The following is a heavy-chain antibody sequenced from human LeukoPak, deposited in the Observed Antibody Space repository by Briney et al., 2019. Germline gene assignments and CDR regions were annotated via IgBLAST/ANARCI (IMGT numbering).Heavy chain of an antibody. CDR1: GYTFTSYY. J-gene: IGHJ4*02. D-gene: IGHD6-19*01. Sequence: ASVKVSCKAPGYTFTSYYMHWVRQAPGQGLEWMGVISPSGGSTSYAQKFQGRVTMTRDTSTSTVYMELSSLRSEDTAVYYCARDRAVAGFRFDYWGQGTLVTVSS. CDR3: ARDRAVAGFRFDY. V-gene: IGHV1-46*01. CDR2: ISPSGGST.